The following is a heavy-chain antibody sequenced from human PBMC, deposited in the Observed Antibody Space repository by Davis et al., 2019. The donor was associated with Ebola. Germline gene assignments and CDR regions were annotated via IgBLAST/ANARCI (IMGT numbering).Heavy chain of an antibody. CDR2: ISYDGSNK. Sequence: GESLKISCAASGFTFSSYAMHWVRQAPGKGLEWVAVISYDGSNKYYADSVKGRFTISRDNSKNTLYLQMNSLRAEDTAVYYCARGGRIQLWLEVVYWGQGTLVTVSS. CDR1: GFTFSSYA. CDR3: ARGGRIQLWLEVVY. D-gene: IGHD5-18*01. J-gene: IGHJ4*02. V-gene: IGHV3-30-3*01.